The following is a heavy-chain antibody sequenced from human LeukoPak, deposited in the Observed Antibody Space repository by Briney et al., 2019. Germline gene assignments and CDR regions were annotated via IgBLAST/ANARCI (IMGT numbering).Heavy chain of an antibody. V-gene: IGHV3-15*01. J-gene: IGHJ4*02. CDR2: IKSKTDGGTT. CDR1: GFXFSNAW. D-gene: IGHD3-10*01. Sequence: GGSLRLSCAASGFXFSNAWISWVRQAPGKGLEWVGRIKSKTDGGTTDYAAPVKGRFTISRDDSKNTLYLQMNSLKTEDTAVYYCTTDQAYYGSGTRSDYWGQGTLVSVSS. CDR3: TTDQAYYGSGTRSDY.